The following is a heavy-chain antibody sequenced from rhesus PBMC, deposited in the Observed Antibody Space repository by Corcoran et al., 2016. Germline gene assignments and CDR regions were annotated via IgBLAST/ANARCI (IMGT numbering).Heavy chain of an antibody. V-gene: IGHV4S12*01. CDR1: GGTISSGYYY. J-gene: IGHJ4*01. Sequence: QVQLQESGPGVVKPSETLSLTCAVSGGTISSGYYYWSWIRQPPGKGLEWIGGIYINRESTNSTPALKSRVTISKDTSKNQFSLKLSSVTATDTAVYYCARDEIAAGQYYFDYWGQGVLVTVSS. D-gene: IGHD6-13*01. CDR2: IYINREST. CDR3: ARDEIAAGQYYFDY.